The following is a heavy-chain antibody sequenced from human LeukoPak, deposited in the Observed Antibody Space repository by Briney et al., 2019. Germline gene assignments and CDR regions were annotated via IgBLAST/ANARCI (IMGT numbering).Heavy chain of an antibody. D-gene: IGHD2-15*01. V-gene: IGHV4-39*01. CDR1: GGSITSTSYH. Sequence: SETLSLTCSVSGGSITSTSYHWGWIRHPPGKGLEWIGSISYSGRTHYTPSLKSRLTMSADTSKNQLSLKLTSVTAADTAVYYCASWEVLPPKSDYWGQGTLVTVSS. CDR3: ASWEVLPPKSDY. CDR2: ISYSGRT. J-gene: IGHJ4*02.